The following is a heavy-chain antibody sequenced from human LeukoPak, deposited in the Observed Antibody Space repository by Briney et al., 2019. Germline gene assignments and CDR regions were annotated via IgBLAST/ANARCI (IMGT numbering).Heavy chain of an antibody. CDR3: AREAPIAAAGIDFDY. D-gene: IGHD6-13*01. J-gene: IGHJ4*02. V-gene: IGHV3-21*01. Sequence: PGGSLRLSCAASGFTFSSYSMNWVRQAPGKGLKWVSSISSSSSYIYYANSVKGRFTISRDNAKNSLYLQMNSLRAEDTAVYYCAREAPIAAAGIDFDYWGQGTLVTVSS. CDR1: GFTFSSYS. CDR2: ISSSSSYI.